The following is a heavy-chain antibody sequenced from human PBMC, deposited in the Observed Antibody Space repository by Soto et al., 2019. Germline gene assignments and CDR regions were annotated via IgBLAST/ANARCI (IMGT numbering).Heavy chain of an antibody. V-gene: IGHV4-34*01. CDR3: ARGDRGYYYGSGSYSRPGWFDP. Sequence: SETLSLTCAVYGGSFSGYYWSWIRQPPGKGLEWIGEIYHSGSTNYNPSLKSRVTISVDTSKNQFSLKLSSVTAADTAVYYCARGDRGYYYGSGSYSRPGWFDPWGQGTLVT. CDR1: GGSFSGYY. D-gene: IGHD3-10*01. J-gene: IGHJ5*02. CDR2: IYHSGST.